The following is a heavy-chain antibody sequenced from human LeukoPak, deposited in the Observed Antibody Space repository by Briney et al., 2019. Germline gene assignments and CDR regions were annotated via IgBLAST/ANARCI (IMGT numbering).Heavy chain of an antibody. D-gene: IGHD2-2*01. CDR1: EFTFRSYA. CDR3: AKRRMNIVVVPAAFDY. V-gene: IGHV3-23*01. CDR2: ISRSGGTT. Sequence: GGSLRLSCAVSEFTFRSYAMTWVCQAPGKGLEWVSAISRSGGTTYYADSVKGRFTISRDNSKNTLYLQMNSLRAEDTAVYYCAKRRMNIVVVPAAFDYWGQGTLVTVSS. J-gene: IGHJ4*02.